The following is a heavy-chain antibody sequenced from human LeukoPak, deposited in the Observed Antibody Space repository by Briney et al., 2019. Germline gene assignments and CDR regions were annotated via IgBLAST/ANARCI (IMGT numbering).Heavy chain of an antibody. CDR3: AREGSSGWDYFDY. CDR1: GGSISTYY. CDR2: IYHSGST. D-gene: IGHD6-19*01. J-gene: IGHJ4*02. V-gene: IGHV4-59*01. Sequence: SETLSLTCTVSGGSISTYYWSWIRQPPGKGLEWIGYIYHSGSTKYNPSLKSRVTISVDTSQNQFSLKLSSVTAADTAVYYCAREGSSGWDYFDYWGQGTLVTVSS.